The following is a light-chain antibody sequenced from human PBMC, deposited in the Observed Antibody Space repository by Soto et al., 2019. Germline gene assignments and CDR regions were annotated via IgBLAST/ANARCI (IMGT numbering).Light chain of an antibody. CDR2: SAS. J-gene: IGKJ3*01. CDR3: QQYGSSPPRFT. CDR1: QSVSSSY. Sequence: EIVLTQSPGTLSLSPGERATLSCRASQSVSSSYLAWYQQKPGQAPRLLIYSASSRATGIPDRFSGSGSGTDFTLTSSRLEPEDFAVYYCQQYGSSPPRFTFGPGTKVDIK. V-gene: IGKV3-20*01.